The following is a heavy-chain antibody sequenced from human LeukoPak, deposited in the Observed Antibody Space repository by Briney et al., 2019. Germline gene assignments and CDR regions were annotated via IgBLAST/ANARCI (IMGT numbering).Heavy chain of an antibody. CDR1: GGSFSGYY. CDR3: ARSRIAAAGDDAFDI. D-gene: IGHD6-13*01. Sequence: SETLSLTCAVCGGSFSGYYWSWIRQPPGKGLEWIGEINHSGSTNYNPSLKSRVTISVDTSKNQFSLKLSSVTAADTAVYYCARSRIAAAGDDAFDIWGQGTMVTVSS. J-gene: IGHJ3*02. CDR2: INHSGST. V-gene: IGHV4-34*01.